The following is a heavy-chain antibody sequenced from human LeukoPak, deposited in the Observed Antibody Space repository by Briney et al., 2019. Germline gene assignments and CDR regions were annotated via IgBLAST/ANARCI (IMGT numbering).Heavy chain of an antibody. Sequence: PGGSLRLSCAASGFTFSSYSMNWVRQAPGKGLEWVSSISSSSSYIYYADSVKGRFTISRDNSKNTLYLQMGSLRAEDMAVYYCARLGGVLLWFGDPPDAFDIWGQGTMVTVSS. J-gene: IGHJ3*02. V-gene: IGHV3-21*01. CDR3: ARLGGVLLWFGDPPDAFDI. CDR2: ISSSSSYI. D-gene: IGHD3-10*01. CDR1: GFTFSSYS.